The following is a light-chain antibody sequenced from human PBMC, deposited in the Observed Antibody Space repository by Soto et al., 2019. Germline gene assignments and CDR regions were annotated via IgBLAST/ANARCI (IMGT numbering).Light chain of an antibody. CDR3: CSSGGSPTYV. CDR1: SSNVGSYTL. J-gene: IGLJ1*01. Sequence: QSPLTQPASVSGSPGQSITISCTGTSSNVGSYTLVSWYQQHPGKAPKLIIFEVNKRPSGVSNRFSVSKSGNTASLTISGLKVEDEADYYCCSSGGSPTYVFGTGTKVTVL. V-gene: IGLV2-23*02. CDR2: EVN.